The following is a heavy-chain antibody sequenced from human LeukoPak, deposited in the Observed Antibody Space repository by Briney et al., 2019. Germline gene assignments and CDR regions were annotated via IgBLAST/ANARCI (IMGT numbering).Heavy chain of an antibody. CDR1: GYTFTSFD. V-gene: IGHV1-8*01. CDR2: MNPNSGNT. CDR3: ARAWSGGHNYFGGY. J-gene: IGHJ4*02. Sequence: ASVKVSCKTSGYTFTSFDINWVRQATGQGLEWMGWMNPNSGNTGYAQKFQGRVTMTRNTSISTAYMELSSLRSEDTAVYHCARAWSGGHNYFGGYWGQGTLVTVS. D-gene: IGHD5-24*01.